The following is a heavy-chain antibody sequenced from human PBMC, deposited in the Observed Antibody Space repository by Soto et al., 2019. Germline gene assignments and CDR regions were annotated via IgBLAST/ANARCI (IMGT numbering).Heavy chain of an antibody. CDR3: ARHERARLGIPPYYYYYGMDV. CDR2: IYPGDSDT. V-gene: IGHV5-51*01. D-gene: IGHD3-16*01. J-gene: IGHJ6*02. CDR1: GYSFTRYW. Sequence: GEALKISWKGCGYSFTRYWIGGVRQMPGKGLEWMGIIYPGDSDTRYSPSFQGQVTISADKSISTAYLQWSSLKASDTAMYYCARHERARLGIPPYYYYYGMDVWGQGTTVTVSS.